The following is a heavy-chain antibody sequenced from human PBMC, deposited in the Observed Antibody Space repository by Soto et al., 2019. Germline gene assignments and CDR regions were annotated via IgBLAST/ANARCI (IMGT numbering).Heavy chain of an antibody. J-gene: IGHJ5*02. CDR2: ISSSSSYI. V-gene: IGHV3-21*01. Sequence: EVQLVESGGGLVKPGGSLRLSCAASGFTFSSYSMNWVRQAPGKGLEWVSSISSSSSYIYYADSVKGRFTISRDNAKNSLYLQMNSLRAEDTAVYYCASTYYDFWSGYSWFDPWGQGTLVTVSS. CDR1: GFTFSSYS. D-gene: IGHD3-3*01. CDR3: ASTYYDFWSGYSWFDP.